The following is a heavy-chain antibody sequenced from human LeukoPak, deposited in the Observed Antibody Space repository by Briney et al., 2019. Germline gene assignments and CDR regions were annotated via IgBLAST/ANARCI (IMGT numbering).Heavy chain of an antibody. V-gene: IGHV3-21*01. J-gene: IGHJ4*02. CDR3: ARGPQFCSGGSCFGYYFDY. Sequence: GGSLRLSCAASGFTFSSFPMNWVRQAPGKGLEWVSSISSSFGFKYYAGSVKGRFTISRDNAKNSLYLQMDSLRAEDTAVYYCARGPQFCSGGSCFGYYFDYWGQGALVTVSS. CDR1: GFTFSSFP. D-gene: IGHD2-15*01. CDR2: ISSSFGFK.